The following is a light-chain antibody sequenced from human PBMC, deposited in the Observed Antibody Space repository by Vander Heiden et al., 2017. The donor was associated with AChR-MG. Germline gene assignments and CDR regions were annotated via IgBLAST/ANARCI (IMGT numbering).Light chain of an antibody. CDR2: WAS. CDR1: QSVLYSSNNKNY. Sequence: DIVMTQSPDLLAVSLGERATINCKSSQSVLYSSNNKNYLAWYQQKPGQPPKLLICWASTRESGVPDRFSGSGSGTDFTLTISSLQAEDVAVYYCQQYYSTPPYTFGQGTKLEIK. J-gene: IGKJ2*01. V-gene: IGKV4-1*01. CDR3: QQYYSTPPYT.